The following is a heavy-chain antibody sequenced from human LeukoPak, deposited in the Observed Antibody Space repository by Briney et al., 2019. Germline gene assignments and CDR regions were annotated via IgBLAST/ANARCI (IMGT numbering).Heavy chain of an antibody. CDR1: GNYW. D-gene: IGHD3-3*01. V-gene: IGHV3-74*01. CDR2: INSDGSWT. CDR3: ANSLRTYYDFWSGYYGYYGMDV. Sequence: GGSLRLSCAASGNYWMHWVRQAPGKGLVWVSHINSDGSWTSYADSVKGRFTISKDNAKNTVYLQMNSLRAEDTAVYYCANSLRTYYDFWSGYYGYYGMDVWGQGTTVTVSS. J-gene: IGHJ6*02.